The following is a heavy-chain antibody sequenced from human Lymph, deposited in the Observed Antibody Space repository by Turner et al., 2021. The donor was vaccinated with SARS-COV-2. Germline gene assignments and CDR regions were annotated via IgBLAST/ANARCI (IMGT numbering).Heavy chain of an antibody. CDR3: ARETVNNWVDP. J-gene: IGHJ5*02. CDR2: IYYRGST. V-gene: IGHV4-59*01. Sequence: QVQLQESGPRLVKPLETLSLTCTVSGGSMNSNYWSWIRQPPRKRLEWIVDIYYRGSTKYNPSLESLVTISVETSTNHFSLNLTPVTAAHTAIYYCARETVNNWVDPWGQGTLVTVSS. CDR1: GGSMNSNY. D-gene: IGHD2-21*02.